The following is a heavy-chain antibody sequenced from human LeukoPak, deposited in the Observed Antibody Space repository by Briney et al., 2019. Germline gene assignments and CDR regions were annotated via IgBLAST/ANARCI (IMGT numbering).Heavy chain of an antibody. D-gene: IGHD3-22*01. CDR2: INWAATRI. CDR1: GFTFDDHA. V-gene: IGHV3-9*01. Sequence: GGSLRLSCAASGFTFDDHAMYWVRQAPGEGLEWGSGINWAATRIGYADAVKRRFTISRDSAKKSLYLQMNSLRAEDTALYYCARASYYYDTTGLGAFDIWGQGTVVTVSA. J-gene: IGHJ3*02. CDR3: ARASYYYDTTGLGAFDI.